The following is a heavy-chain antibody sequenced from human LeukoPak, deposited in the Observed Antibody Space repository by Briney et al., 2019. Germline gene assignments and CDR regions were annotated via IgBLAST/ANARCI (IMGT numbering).Heavy chain of an antibody. J-gene: IGHJ4*02. CDR2: INSDGSTT. D-gene: IGHD3-10*01. Sequence: GGSLRLSCAASGFTFSSYWMHWVRHVPGKGLVWVSRINSDGSTTSYADSGKGRFTISRDNAKNTLYLQMNSQRAEDTAVYYCVRVDSGSYYTSRFDYWGQGTLVTVSS. CDR1: GFTFSSYW. CDR3: VRVDSGSYYTSRFDY. V-gene: IGHV3-74*01.